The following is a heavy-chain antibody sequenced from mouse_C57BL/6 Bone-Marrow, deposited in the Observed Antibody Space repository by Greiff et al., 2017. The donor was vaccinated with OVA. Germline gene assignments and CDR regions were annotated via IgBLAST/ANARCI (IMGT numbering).Heavy chain of an antibody. Sequence: VKLMESGPGLVQPSQSLSITCTVSGFSLTSYGVHWVRQSPGKGLEWLGVIWRGGSTDYNAAFMSRLSITKDNSKSQVFFKMNSLQADDTAIYYCAKRYYGNYVYFDVWGTGTTVTVSS. CDR1: GFSLTSYG. CDR2: IWRGGST. V-gene: IGHV2-5*01. J-gene: IGHJ1*03. D-gene: IGHD2-1*01. CDR3: AKRYYGNYVYFDV.